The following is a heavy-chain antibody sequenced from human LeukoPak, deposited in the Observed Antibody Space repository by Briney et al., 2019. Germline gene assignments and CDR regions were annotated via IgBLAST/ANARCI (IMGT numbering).Heavy chain of an antibody. V-gene: IGHV3-21*01. CDR3: ARAGYSSSWYPYYFDY. Sequence: GRSLRLSCAASGFTFSSYSMNWVRQAPGKGLEWVSSISSSSSYIYYADSVKGRFTISRDNAKNSLYLQMNSLRAEDTAVYYCARAGYSSSWYPYYFDYWGQGTLVTVSS. D-gene: IGHD6-13*01. CDR2: ISSSSSYI. J-gene: IGHJ4*02. CDR1: GFTFSSYS.